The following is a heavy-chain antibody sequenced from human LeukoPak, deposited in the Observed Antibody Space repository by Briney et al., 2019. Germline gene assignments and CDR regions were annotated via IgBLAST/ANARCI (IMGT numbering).Heavy chain of an antibody. J-gene: IGHJ5*02. Sequence: GGSLRLSCAASGFTFSSYAMHWVRQAPGKGLEWGALISYDGSNKYYTDSVKGRFTISRDNSKNTLYLQMNSRRAEDTAVYYCAKDKDQYQLNNLFDPWGQGTLVTVSS. CDR2: ISYDGSNK. CDR3: AKDKDQYQLNNLFDP. CDR1: GFTFSSYA. V-gene: IGHV3-30-3*01. D-gene: IGHD2-2*01.